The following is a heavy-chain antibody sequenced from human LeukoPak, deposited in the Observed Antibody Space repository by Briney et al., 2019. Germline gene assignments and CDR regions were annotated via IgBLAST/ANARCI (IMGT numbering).Heavy chain of an antibody. Sequence: ASVKVSCKVSGYTLTELSMHWVRQAPGKGLEWMGGFDPEDGETIYAQKFQGRVTMTEDTSTDTAYMELSSLRSEDTAVYYCARAIAGAGSKGYFDYWGQGTLVTVSS. D-gene: IGHD6-13*01. CDR1: GYTLTELS. J-gene: IGHJ4*02. CDR3: ARAIAGAGSKGYFDY. V-gene: IGHV1-24*01. CDR2: FDPEDGET.